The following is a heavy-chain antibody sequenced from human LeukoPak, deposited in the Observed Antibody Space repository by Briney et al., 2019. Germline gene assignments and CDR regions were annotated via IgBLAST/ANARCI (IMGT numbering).Heavy chain of an antibody. V-gene: IGHV3-53*01. D-gene: IGHD3-22*01. Sequence: PGGSLRLSCAASGFTVSDNFLSWVRQAPGKGLEWVSVFYSGGSTSYADSVKGRFTVSRDNSKNTLYLQMNSLRAEDTAVYYCAIGGSRIVVVPTYYFDYWGRGTLVTVSS. CDR3: AIGGSRIVVVPTYYFDY. J-gene: IGHJ4*02. CDR1: GFTVSDNF. CDR2: FYSGGST.